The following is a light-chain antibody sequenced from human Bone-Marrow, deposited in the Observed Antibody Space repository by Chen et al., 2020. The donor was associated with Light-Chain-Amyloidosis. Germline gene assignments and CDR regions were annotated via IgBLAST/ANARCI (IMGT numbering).Light chain of an antibody. CDR2: DDS. CDR3: QVWDRSSDRPV. J-gene: IGLJ3*02. Sequence: SYVLTPPSSVSVAPGQTATIACGGNNIGSTSVHWYQQTPGQAPLLVVYDDSDRPSGIPERLSGSNSGNTATLTISRVEAGDEADYYCQVWDRSSDRPVSCGGTKLTVL. CDR1: NIGSTS. V-gene: IGLV3-21*02.